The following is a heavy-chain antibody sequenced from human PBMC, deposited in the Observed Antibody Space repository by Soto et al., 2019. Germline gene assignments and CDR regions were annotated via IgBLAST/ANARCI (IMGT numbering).Heavy chain of an antibody. CDR3: VCGDHRGY. V-gene: IGHV3-30*03. Sequence: QVQLVESGGGVVQPGRSLRLSCAASGFTFSSYGMYWVRQAPGKGLECVAYISHDGGNRYSADSVKGRFTIFRDNSKNSLYLQMNSLRVEDTAVYYCVCGDHRGYWGQGTLVTVSS. CDR2: ISHDGGNR. J-gene: IGHJ4*02. CDR1: GFTFSSYG. D-gene: IGHD4-17*01.